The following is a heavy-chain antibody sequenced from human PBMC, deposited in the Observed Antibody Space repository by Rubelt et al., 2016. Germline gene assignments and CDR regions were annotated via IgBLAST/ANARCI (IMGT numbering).Heavy chain of an antibody. CDR2: IWNDGSYK. D-gene: IGHD2-8*01. CDR3: AREYCTNGVCYFYFDY. CDR1: GFTFSNYG. V-gene: IGHV3-33*01. Sequence: GRSLRLSCAASGFTFSNYGMHWVRQAPGKGLEWVAVIWNDGSYKYYAESMKGRFTISRDNSKNTLYLQMGSLRAEDMAVYYCAREYCTNGVCYFYFDYWGQGTLVTLSS. J-gene: IGHJ4*02.